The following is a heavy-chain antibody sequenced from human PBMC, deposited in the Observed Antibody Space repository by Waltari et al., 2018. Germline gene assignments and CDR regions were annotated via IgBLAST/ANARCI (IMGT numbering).Heavy chain of an antibody. Sequence: VQLVESGGGLVQTGGSLRLACAVPGFTLRNYWVHWVRQVPGKGLVWGSRIKADRSAANYADSVKGRFTVSRDNARNTLYLQMNSLRVDDTAVYFCTRGCDGDCHGIDSWGQGTLVTVSS. CDR3: TRGCDGDCHGIDS. V-gene: IGHV3-74*01. D-gene: IGHD2-21*01. CDR1: GFTLRNYW. J-gene: IGHJ4*02. CDR2: IKADRSAA.